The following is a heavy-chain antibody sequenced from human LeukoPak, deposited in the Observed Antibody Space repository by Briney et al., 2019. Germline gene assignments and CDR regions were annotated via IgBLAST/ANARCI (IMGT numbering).Heavy chain of an antibody. J-gene: IGHJ4*02. Sequence: ASVKVSCKASGYTLTGYYMHWVRQAPGQGLEWMGWTNPNSGGTNYAQKFQGRVTMTRDTSISTAYMELSRLRSDDTAVYYCVVEPAAIGDYWGQGTLVTVSS. CDR1: GYTLTGYY. V-gene: IGHV1-2*02. CDR3: VVEPAAIGDY. CDR2: TNPNSGGT. D-gene: IGHD2-2*01.